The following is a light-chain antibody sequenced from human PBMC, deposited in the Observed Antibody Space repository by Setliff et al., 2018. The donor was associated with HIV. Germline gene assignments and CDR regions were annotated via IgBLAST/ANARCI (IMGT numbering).Light chain of an antibody. Sequence: QSVLTQPPSASGTPGQRVTISCSGSSSNIGTYSVYWYQQLPGAAPKLLIYRNNQRPSGVPDRFSGSKSGTSASLAISGLRSEDEADYYCAAWDDSLSGSYVFGTGTKVTV. CDR1: SSNIGTYS. V-gene: IGLV1-47*01. CDR3: AAWDDSLSGSYV. CDR2: RNN. J-gene: IGLJ1*01.